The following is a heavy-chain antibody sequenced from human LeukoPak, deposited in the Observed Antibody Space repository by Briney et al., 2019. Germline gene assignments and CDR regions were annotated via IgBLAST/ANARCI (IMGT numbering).Heavy chain of an antibody. CDR3: AREILAPGKTHDY. V-gene: IGHV3-74*01. J-gene: IGHJ4*02. CDR1: GFTFTTYW. Sequence: GESLRLSCAASGFTFTTYWMTWVRQVPGKGLVWVSRINDDGSATFYADSVKGRFTISRDNAKNTLFLQINSLRAEDTAVYYCAREILAPGKTHDYWGQGTLVTVSS. CDR2: INDDGSAT.